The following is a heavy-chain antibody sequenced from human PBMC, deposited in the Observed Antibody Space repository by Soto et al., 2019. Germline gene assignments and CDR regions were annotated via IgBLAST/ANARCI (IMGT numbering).Heavy chain of an antibody. D-gene: IGHD6-13*01. CDR3: ARGSRIAAAGTRGAFDI. CDR1: GGSFSCYY. Sequence: SETLSLTCAVYGGSFSCYYWSWIRQPPGKGLEWIGEINHSGSTNYNPSLKSRVTISVDTSKNQFSLKLSSVTAADTAVYYCARGSRIAAAGTRGAFDIWGQGTMVTVSS. J-gene: IGHJ3*02. CDR2: INHSGST. V-gene: IGHV4-34*01.